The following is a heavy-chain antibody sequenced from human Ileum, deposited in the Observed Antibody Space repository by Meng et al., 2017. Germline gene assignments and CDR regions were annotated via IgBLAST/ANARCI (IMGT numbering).Heavy chain of an antibody. Sequence: QVQLRESGPDLLKPSETLSLTCAVSGDPITNHNWWAWVRQPPGTGLEWIGEIPQRGSSAYNPSLKSRVSMSIDKSKNQFSLKLTSVTAADTAVYHCLRGSGGSVWGQGTLVTVSS. CDR2: IPQRGSS. V-gene: IGHV4-4*02. D-gene: IGHD3-10*01. CDR1: GDPITNHNW. CDR3: LRGSGGSV. J-gene: IGHJ1*01.